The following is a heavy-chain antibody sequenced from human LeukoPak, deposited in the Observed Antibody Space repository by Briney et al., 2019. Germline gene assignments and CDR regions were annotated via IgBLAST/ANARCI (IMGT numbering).Heavy chain of an antibody. CDR1: GYTFTSYD. CDR3: ARDLVDIVATIHAFDI. CDR2: MNPNSGNT. V-gene: IGHV1-8*01. J-gene: IGHJ3*02. Sequence: ASVKVSCKASGYTFTSYDINWVRQATGQGLEWMGWMNPNSGNTGYAQKFQGRVTMTRNTSISTAYMELSSLRSEDTAVYYCARDLVDIVATIHAFDIWGQGTMVTVSS. D-gene: IGHD5-12*01.